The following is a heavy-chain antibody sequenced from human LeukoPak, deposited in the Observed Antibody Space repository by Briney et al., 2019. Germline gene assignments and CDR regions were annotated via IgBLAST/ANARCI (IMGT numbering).Heavy chain of an antibody. CDR3: ATEGYI. CDR1: GFTFSSYG. CDR2: ISYDGSNK. J-gene: IGHJ3*02. V-gene: IGHV3-30*03. Sequence: GGSLRLSCAASGFTFSSYGMPWVRQAPGKGLEWVAVISYDGSNKYYADSVKGRFTISRDNSKNTLYLQMNSLRAEDTAVYYCATEGYIWGQGTMVTVSS.